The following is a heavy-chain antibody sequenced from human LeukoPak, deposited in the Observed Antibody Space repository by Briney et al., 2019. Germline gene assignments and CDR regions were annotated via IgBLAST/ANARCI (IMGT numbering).Heavy chain of an antibody. D-gene: IGHD6-19*01. J-gene: IGHJ4*02. CDR2: IYSGGST. CDR3: ASLSAVAGNDY. V-gene: IGHV3-66*02. Sequence: GGSLRLSCAASGFTVSSNYMSWVRQAPGKGLEWVSVIYSGGSTYYADSVKGRFTISRDNSKNTLYLQMNSLRAEDTAVYYCASLSAVAGNDYWGQGTLVTVSS. CDR1: GFTVSSNY.